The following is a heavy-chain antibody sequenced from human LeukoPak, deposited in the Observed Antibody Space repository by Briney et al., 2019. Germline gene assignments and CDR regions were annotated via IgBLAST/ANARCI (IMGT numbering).Heavy chain of an antibody. CDR3: AKDSRLGYCSSTSCYDRYYYYYYHMDV. CDR2: IRYDGSNK. D-gene: IGHD2-2*01. V-gene: IGHV3-30*02. J-gene: IGHJ6*03. Sequence: GGSLRLSCAASGFTFSSYGMHWVRQAPGKGLEWVAFIRYDGSNKYYADSVKGRFTISRDNSKNTLYLQMNSLRAEDTAVYYCAKDSRLGYCSSTSCYDRYYYYYYHMDVWGKGTTVTVSS. CDR1: GFTFSSYG.